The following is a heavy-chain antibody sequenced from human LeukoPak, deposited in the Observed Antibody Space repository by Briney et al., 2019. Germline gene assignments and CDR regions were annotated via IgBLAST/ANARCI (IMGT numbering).Heavy chain of an antibody. CDR1: GDSFNNYY. V-gene: IGHV4-4*08. CDR3: ARSIVGYHWNFDQ. CDR2: IYFTGST. D-gene: IGHD1-26*01. Sequence: SETLSLTCTVSGDSFNNYYWHWIRQPPGKSLDWIGYIYFTGSTNYNPSLESRVTMSVDTSKNQFSLYLSSVTAADTAIYYCARSIVGYHWNFDQWGQGILVTVSS. J-gene: IGHJ4*02.